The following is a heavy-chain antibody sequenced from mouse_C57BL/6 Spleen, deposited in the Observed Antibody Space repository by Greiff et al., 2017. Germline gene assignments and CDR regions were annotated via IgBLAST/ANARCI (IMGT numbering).Heavy chain of an antibody. CDR2: IDPSDSET. J-gene: IGHJ2*01. CDR3: GRDYYGNRFFDD. V-gene: IGHV1-52*01. Sequence: QVQLQQPGAELVRPGSSVKLSCKASGYTFTSYWMHWVKQRPIQGLEWIGNIDPSDSETHYNQKFKDKATLTVDKSSSTAYMQLSRLTSEDSAVYYCGRDYYGNRFFDDWGQSTTPTVSS. D-gene: IGHD1-1*01. CDR1: GYTFTSYW.